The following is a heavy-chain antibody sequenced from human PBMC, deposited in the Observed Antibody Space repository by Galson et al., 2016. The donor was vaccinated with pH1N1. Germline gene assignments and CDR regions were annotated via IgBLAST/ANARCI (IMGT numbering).Heavy chain of an antibody. CDR3: AKPIYGSGGFDP. CDR2: ISYDGSKK. D-gene: IGHD3-10*01. Sequence: SLRLSCADSGFTFSSYCMHWVRQAPGKGLEWVAVISYDGSKKYYADSVKGRFTISRDNSKNTLYLQMNSLRAEDTAVYYCAKPIYGSGGFDPWGQGTLVTVSS. V-gene: IGHV3-30*18. J-gene: IGHJ5*02. CDR1: GFTFSSYC.